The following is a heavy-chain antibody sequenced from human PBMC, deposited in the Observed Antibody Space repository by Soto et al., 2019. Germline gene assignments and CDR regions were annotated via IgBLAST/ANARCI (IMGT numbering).Heavy chain of an antibody. J-gene: IGHJ4*02. D-gene: IGHD3-22*01. CDR1: GFTFSSYA. CDR3: ARDSYYDTPSFDY. V-gene: IGHV3-23*01. CDR2: ISGSGGSK. Sequence: GSLRLSCGASGFTFSSYAMSWVLQAPGKGLEWVSAISGSGGSKYYADSVKGRFTISRDNSKNTLYLQMNSLRAEDTAVYYCARDSYYDTPSFDYWGQGTLVTSPQ.